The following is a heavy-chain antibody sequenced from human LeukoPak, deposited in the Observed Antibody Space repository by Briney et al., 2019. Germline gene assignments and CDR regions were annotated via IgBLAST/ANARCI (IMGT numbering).Heavy chain of an antibody. V-gene: IGHV3-20*04. D-gene: IGHD2-2*01. CDR2: IDLIGSST. CDR3: VRRGHSTSGYPDY. CDR1: GFPFEKYG. Sequence: PGGSLRLSCAASGFPFEKYGMSWVRQAPGKGLEWVSGIDLIGSSTGSADSVKGRFTISRDNAKNSLYLQMDSLRAEDTALYYCVRRGHSTSGYPDYWGQGTLVTVSS. J-gene: IGHJ4*02.